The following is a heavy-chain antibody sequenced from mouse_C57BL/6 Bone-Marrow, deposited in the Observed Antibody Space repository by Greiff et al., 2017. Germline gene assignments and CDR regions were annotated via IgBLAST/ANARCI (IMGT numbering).Heavy chain of an antibody. J-gene: IGHJ4*01. D-gene: IGHD1-1*01. V-gene: IGHV1-82*01. CDR2: IYPGDGDT. Sequence: QVQLKQSGPELVKPGASVKISCKASGYAFSSSWMNWVKQRPGKGLEWIGRIYPGDGDTNYNGKFKGKATLTADKSSSTAYMQLSSLTSEDSAVYFCAHYYGSDYYAMDYWGQGTSVTVSS. CDR1: GYAFSSSW. CDR3: AHYYGSDYYAMDY.